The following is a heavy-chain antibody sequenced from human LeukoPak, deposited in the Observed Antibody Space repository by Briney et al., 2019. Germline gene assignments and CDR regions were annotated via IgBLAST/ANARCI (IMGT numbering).Heavy chain of an antibody. CDR1: GFTFSSYW. D-gene: IGHD3-9*01. V-gene: IGHV3-7*01. CDR3: ARDKEGLLRYFDWLRNDAFDI. CDR2: IKQDGSEK. Sequence: PGGSLRLSCAASGFTFSSYWMSWVRQAPGKGLEWVANIKQDGSEKYYVDSVKGRFTISRDNAKNSLYLQMNSLRAEDTAVYYCARDKEGLLRYFDWLRNDAFDIWGQGTMVTVSS. J-gene: IGHJ3*02.